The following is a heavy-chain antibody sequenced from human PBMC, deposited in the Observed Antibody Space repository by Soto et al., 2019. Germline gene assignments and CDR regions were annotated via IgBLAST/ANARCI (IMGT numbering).Heavy chain of an antibody. CDR3: AREKTSYGMDV. CDR1: GYTFTSYD. Sequence: QVQLVQSGAEVKKPGASVKVSCKASGYTFTSYDINWVRQATGQGLEWMGWMNPNSGNTGYAQKCKGRVTMTRNTSISTAYMELSSLRSEATDVYYCAREKTSYGMDVWGQGTTVTVSS. CDR2: MNPNSGNT. J-gene: IGHJ6*02. V-gene: IGHV1-8*01.